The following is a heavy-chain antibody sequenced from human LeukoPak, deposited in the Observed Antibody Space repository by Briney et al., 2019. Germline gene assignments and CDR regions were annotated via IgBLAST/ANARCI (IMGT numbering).Heavy chain of an antibody. J-gene: IGHJ4*02. Sequence: PGGSLRLSCAASGFTFSSYWMHWVRQGPGKGLLWVSRISTDGSITSYADSVKGRFSISRDNAKSTLYLQMNNLRVDDTAVYYCARTKYSASGGDYWGQGTLVTVSS. D-gene: IGHD6-6*01. V-gene: IGHV3-74*01. CDR1: GFTFSSYW. CDR2: ISTDGSIT. CDR3: ARTKYSASGGDY.